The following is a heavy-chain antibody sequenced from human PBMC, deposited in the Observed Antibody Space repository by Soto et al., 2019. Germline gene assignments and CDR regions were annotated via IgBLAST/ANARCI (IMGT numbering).Heavy chain of an antibody. J-gene: IGHJ5*02. V-gene: IGHV4-39*01. CDR1: GGSISSSSYF. Sequence: QLQLQESGPGLVKPSETLSLTCSVSGGSISSSSYFWGWIRQPPGKGLEWIGRIYYSGSTYYNPSLKSRVTVSVDTSKNQFSLNLSSVTAADTAVYYCARHPSDFWFDPWGQGTLVTVSS. CDR2: IYYSGST. D-gene: IGHD2-21*02. CDR3: ARHPSDFWFDP.